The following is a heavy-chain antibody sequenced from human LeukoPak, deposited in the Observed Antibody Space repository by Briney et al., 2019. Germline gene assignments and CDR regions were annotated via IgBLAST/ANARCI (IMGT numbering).Heavy chain of an antibody. CDR2: ISGSGGST. V-gene: IGHV3-23*01. CDR1: GFTFSSYA. CDR3: AKVKYREYYDILTGYCLDY. Sequence: GGSLRLSCAASGFTFSSYAMSWVRQAPGKGLEWVSAISGSGGSTYYADSVKGRFTISRDNSKNTLYLQMNSLRAEDTAVYYCAKVKYREYYDILTGYCLDYWGQGTLVTVSS. J-gene: IGHJ4*02. D-gene: IGHD3-9*01.